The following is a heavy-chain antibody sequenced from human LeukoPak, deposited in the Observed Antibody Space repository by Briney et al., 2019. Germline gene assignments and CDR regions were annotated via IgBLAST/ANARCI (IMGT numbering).Heavy chain of an antibody. D-gene: IGHD3-10*01. Sequence: PGGSLRLSCVGSGFTFSGHGMQWVRQAPGKGLESVSAVSSNGGSTYYANSVKGRFTISRDNSKNTLYLQMGSLRAEDMAVYYCAREYYGGYVDYWGQGTLVTVSS. V-gene: IGHV3-64*01. J-gene: IGHJ4*02. CDR1: GFTFSGHG. CDR2: VSSNGGST. CDR3: AREYYGGYVDY.